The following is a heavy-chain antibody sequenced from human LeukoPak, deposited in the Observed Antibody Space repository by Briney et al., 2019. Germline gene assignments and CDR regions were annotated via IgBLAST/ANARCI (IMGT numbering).Heavy chain of an antibody. CDR3: VRDQETVMTPGDDFGY. CDR1: GFTFSSYA. J-gene: IGHJ4*02. CDR2: ISGSGGST. Sequence: GGSLRLSCAASGFTFSSYAMSWVRQAPGKGLEWVSAISGSGGSTYYADSVKGRFTISRDNSRNTLYLQMNNLRVEDTAVYYCVRDQETVMTPGDDFGYWGQGTLVTVSS. D-gene: IGHD4-17*01. V-gene: IGHV3-23*01.